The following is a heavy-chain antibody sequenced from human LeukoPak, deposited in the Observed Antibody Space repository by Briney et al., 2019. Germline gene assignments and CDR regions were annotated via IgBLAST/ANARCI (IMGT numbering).Heavy chain of an antibody. CDR2: IYYSGST. V-gene: IGHV4-39*01. Sequence: PSETLSLTCTVSGGSISSSSYYWGWIRQPPGKGLEWIRSIYYSGSTYYNLSLKSRVTISVDTSKNQFSLKLSSVTAADTAVYYCARHLDGDPAAIDYWGQGTLVTVSS. CDR1: GGSISSSSYY. D-gene: IGHD1-1*01. J-gene: IGHJ4*02. CDR3: ARHLDGDPAAIDY.